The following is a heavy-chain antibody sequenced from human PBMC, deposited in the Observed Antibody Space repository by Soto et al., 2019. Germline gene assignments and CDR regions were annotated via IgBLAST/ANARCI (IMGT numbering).Heavy chain of an antibody. J-gene: IGHJ4*02. CDR1: GFTFSSYA. CDR2: ISYDGSNK. Sequence: GSLRLSCAASGFTFSSYAMHWVRQAPGKGLEWVAVISYDGSNKYYADSVKGRFTISRDNSKNTLYLQMNSLRAEDTAVYYCARGPYSRNWFDYWGQGTLVTVSS. D-gene: IGHD6-13*01. V-gene: IGHV3-30-3*01. CDR3: ARGPYSRNWFDY.